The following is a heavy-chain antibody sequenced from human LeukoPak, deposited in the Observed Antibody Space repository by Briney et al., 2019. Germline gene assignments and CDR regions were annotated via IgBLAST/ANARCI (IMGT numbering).Heavy chain of an antibody. V-gene: IGHV3-30*04. CDR1: GFTFRNYV. J-gene: IGHJ3*02. CDR2: IVQEGSNQ. CDR3: AREISAFDI. Sequence: AGGSLSLSCAVSGFTFRNYVMNWVRQAPGKGLEAVGGIVQEGSNQYYVDSVKGRFTITRDNSKNTVYLQMNSLRAEDTAMYYCAREISAFDIWGHGTMVTVSS.